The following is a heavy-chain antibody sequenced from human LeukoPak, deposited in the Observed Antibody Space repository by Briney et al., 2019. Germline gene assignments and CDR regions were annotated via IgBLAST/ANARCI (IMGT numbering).Heavy chain of an antibody. CDR1: GGSISSGDYY. CDR2: IYYSGST. D-gene: IGHD6-13*01. Sequence: PSQTLSLTCTVSGGSISSGDYYWSWIRQPPGKGLEWIGYIYYSGSTNYNPSLKSRVTISVDTSKNQFSLKLSSVTAADTAVYYCARDVAAAGMGFDYWGQGTLVTVSS. J-gene: IGHJ4*02. CDR3: ARDVAAAGMGFDY. V-gene: IGHV4-61*08.